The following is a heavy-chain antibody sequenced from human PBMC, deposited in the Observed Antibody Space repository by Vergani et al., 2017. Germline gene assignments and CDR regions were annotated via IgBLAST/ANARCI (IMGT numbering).Heavy chain of an antibody. CDR2: IYSTGST. CDR3: ARMGGYDEGDAFRIGYFDS. CDR1: GDSISSGVYY. J-gene: IGHJ4*02. Sequence: QVQLQESGPGLVKPSQTLSLTFSVSGDSISSGVYYWNLIRQHPGKGLEWIGYIYSTGSTHHNPSLRRRINMSVDTSKNQFSLKLNSVTAADTAMYYCARMGGYDEGDAFRIGYFDSWGPGILVTVSS. V-gene: IGHV4-31*03. D-gene: IGHD3-22*01.